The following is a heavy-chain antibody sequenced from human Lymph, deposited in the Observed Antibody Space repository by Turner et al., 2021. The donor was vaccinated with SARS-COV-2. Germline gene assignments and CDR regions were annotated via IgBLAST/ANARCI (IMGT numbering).Heavy chain of an antibody. D-gene: IGHD3-10*01. J-gene: IGHJ4*02. CDR1: GFTFSSYA. CDR2: ISFDGNNK. CDR3: ARGDYYGSGTYPGKTFDY. Sequence: QVQLVESGGGVVQPGRSLRHSCAASGFTFSSYAMHWVRQAPCKGLEWVAVISFDGNNKYYTDSVNGRFTISRDNSKNTLYLQLNNLRPEDTAVYYCARGDYYGSGTYPGKTFDYWGQGTLVTVSS. V-gene: IGHV3-30-3*01.